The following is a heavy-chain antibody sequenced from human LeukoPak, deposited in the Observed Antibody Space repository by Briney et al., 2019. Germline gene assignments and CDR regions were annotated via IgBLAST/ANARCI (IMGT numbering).Heavy chain of an antibody. D-gene: IGHD4-17*01. CDR3: ARDRLHYGEYERTLDY. V-gene: IGHV3-48*01. CDR1: GFTFSSYA. Sequence: GGSLRLSCAASGFTFSSYAMSWVRQAPGKGLEWVSYISYSSSTIYYADSVKGRFTISRDNAKNSLYLQMNSLRVDDTAVYYCARDRLHYGEYERTLDYWGQGTLVTVSS. CDR2: ISYSSSTI. J-gene: IGHJ4*02.